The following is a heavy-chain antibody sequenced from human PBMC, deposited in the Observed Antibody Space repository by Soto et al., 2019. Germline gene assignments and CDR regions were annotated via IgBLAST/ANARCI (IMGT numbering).Heavy chain of an antibody. CDR3: ARHVGYCRSVSCYEGRNAFDI. Sequence: PSETLSLTCTVSGGSISSYYWSWIRQPPGKGLEWIGHMYNNENTNYNPSLKSRVTISVDTPKNQFSLRLSSVTAADTAVYYCARHVGYCRSVSCYEGRNAFDIWGQGTRVTVAS. CDR2: MYNNENT. V-gene: IGHV4-59*08. J-gene: IGHJ3*02. CDR1: GGSISSYY. D-gene: IGHD2-2*01.